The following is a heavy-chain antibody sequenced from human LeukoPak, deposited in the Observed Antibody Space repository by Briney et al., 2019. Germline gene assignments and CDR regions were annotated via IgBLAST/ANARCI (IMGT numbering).Heavy chain of an antibody. V-gene: IGHV3-30*04. Sequence: GGSLRLSCAASGSTFSDSAMHWVRQAPGGGLEWVAVISYDGSNEYYVDSVKGRFTISRDNSKNTLHPQMNSLRDEDTAVYYCAHDRRGFCSSVTCYAGAFDSWGQGTMVTVSS. J-gene: IGHJ3*01. CDR1: GSTFSDSA. CDR3: AHDRRGFCSSVTCYAGAFDS. D-gene: IGHD2-2*01. CDR2: ISYDGSNE.